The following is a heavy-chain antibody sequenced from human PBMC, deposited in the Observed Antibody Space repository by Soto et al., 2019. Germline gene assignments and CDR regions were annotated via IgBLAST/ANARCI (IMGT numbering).Heavy chain of an antibody. V-gene: IGHV4-59*01. CDR3: ARGPYLEYYYYGMDV. CDR2: IYYSGST. J-gene: IGHJ6*02. Sequence: SETLSLTCTVSGGSISSYYWSWIRQPPGKGLEWIGYIYYSGSTNYNPSLKSRVTISVDTSKNQFSLKLSSVTAADTAVYYCARGPYLEYYYYGMDVWGQGTTVTVSS. D-gene: IGHD3-3*01. CDR1: GGSISSYY.